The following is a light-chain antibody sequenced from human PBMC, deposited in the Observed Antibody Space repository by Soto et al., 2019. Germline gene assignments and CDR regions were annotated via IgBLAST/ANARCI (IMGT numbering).Light chain of an antibody. CDR2: NNN. CDR1: SSNIESNY. V-gene: IGLV1-47*02. CDR3: AAWDDSLV. Sequence: QAVLTQPPSVSGTPGQRVTISCSGSSSNIESNYVYWYQQLPGTAPKLLMYNNNQRPSGVPDRFSGSKSGTSASLAISGLRSEDEADYYCAAWDDSLVFGGGTKLTVL. J-gene: IGLJ2*01.